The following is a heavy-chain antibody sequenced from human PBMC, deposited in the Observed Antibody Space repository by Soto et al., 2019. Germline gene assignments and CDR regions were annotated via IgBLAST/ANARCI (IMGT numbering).Heavy chain of an antibody. CDR3: ARASRGSGYNWFDP. J-gene: IGHJ5*02. CDR1: GFTFSDYY. V-gene: IGHV3-11*01. CDR2: ISSSGSTI. Sequence: GGFLRLSCAASGFTFSDYYMSWIRQAPGKGLEWVSYISSSGSTIYYADSVKGRFTISRDNAKNSLYLQMNSLRAEDTAVYYCARASRGSGYNWFDPWGQGTLVTVSS.